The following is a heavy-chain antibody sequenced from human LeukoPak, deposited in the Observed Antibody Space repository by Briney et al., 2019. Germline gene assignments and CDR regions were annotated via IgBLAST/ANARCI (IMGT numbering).Heavy chain of an antibody. Sequence: GGSLRLSCAASGFTFSTYWMGWVRQTPGKGLEWVANINQDESEKKYVDSVKGRFTISRDNARNSLSLQMNSLRAEDTAVYYCAKGSKGLLFTRDHYMDVWGKGTTVTISS. CDR3: AKGSKGLLFTRDHYMDV. D-gene: IGHD3/OR15-3a*01. J-gene: IGHJ6*03. CDR2: INQDESEK. V-gene: IGHV3-7*01. CDR1: GFTFSTYW.